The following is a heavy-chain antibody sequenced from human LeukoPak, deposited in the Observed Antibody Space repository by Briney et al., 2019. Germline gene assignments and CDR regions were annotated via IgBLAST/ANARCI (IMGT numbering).Heavy chain of an antibody. V-gene: IGHV4-34*01. J-gene: IGHJ4*02. CDR3: ARGPTMVRGVVPTYFDY. CDR1: GGSFSGYY. Sequence: SETLSLTCAVYGGSFSGYYWSWIRQPPGKGLEWIGEINHSGSTNYNPSLKSRVTISVDTSKNQFSLKLSSVTAADTAVYYCARGPTMVRGVVPTYFDYWGQGTLVTVSS. D-gene: IGHD3-10*01. CDR2: INHSGST.